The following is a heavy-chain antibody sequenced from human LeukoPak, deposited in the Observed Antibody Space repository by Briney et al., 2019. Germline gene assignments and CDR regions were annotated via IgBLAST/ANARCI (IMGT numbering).Heavy chain of an antibody. CDR3: AKDQSYYDSTGYRYFDY. CDR1: GFSFSTSG. Sequence: PWGSLRLSCAASGFSFSTSGMHWVRQAPGKGLEWVAFIRYDGSNKYYADSVKGRLTISRDNSKNTLYLQMNSLRAEDTAVYFCAKDQSYYDSTGYRYFDYWGQGTLVTVSS. J-gene: IGHJ4*02. CDR2: IRYDGSNK. V-gene: IGHV3-30*02. D-gene: IGHD3-22*01.